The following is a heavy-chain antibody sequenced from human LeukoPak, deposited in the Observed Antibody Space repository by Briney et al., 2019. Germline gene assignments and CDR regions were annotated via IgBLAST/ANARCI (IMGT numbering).Heavy chain of an antibody. D-gene: IGHD3-10*01. CDR1: GFTFSSYW. Sequence: GGSLRLSCAASGFTFSSYWMHWVRQAPGKGLVWVSRINSDGSSTNYADSVKGRFTISRDNAKNTLYLQMNSLRAENTAMYYCARAVYYSNYLGYWGQGTLVTVSS. CDR3: ARAVYYSNYLGY. CDR2: INSDGSST. J-gene: IGHJ4*01. V-gene: IGHV3-74*01.